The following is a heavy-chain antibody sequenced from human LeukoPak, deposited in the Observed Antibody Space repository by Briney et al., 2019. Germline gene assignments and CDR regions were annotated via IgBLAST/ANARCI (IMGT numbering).Heavy chain of an antibody. CDR3: AREGALWGYSSSTSCYVDY. CDR1: GFTFSSYG. Sequence: PGRSLRLSCAASGFTFSSYGMHWVRQAPGKGLEWVAVIWYDGSNKYYAHSVKGRFTISRDNSKNTLYLQMNSLRAEDTAVYYCAREGALWGYSSSTSCYVDYRGQGTLVTVSS. D-gene: IGHD2-2*01. CDR2: IWYDGSNK. V-gene: IGHV3-33*01. J-gene: IGHJ4*02.